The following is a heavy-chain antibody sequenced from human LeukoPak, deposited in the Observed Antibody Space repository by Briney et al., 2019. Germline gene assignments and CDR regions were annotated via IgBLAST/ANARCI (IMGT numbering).Heavy chain of an antibody. CDR2: INQDGSEK. V-gene: IGHV3-7*01. CDR1: GFTFRSYW. Sequence: GGSLRLSCAASGFTFRSYWMHWVRKAPGKGLEWVANINQDGSEKYYVDSVKGRFTISRDNAKNSLYLQMNSLRAEDTAVYYCATGYYTGPLGYWGQGTLVTVSS. D-gene: IGHD3/OR15-3a*01. CDR3: ATGYYTGPLGY. J-gene: IGHJ4*02.